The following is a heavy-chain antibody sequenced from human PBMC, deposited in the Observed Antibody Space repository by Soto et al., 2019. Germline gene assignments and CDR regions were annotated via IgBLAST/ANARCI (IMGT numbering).Heavy chain of an antibody. D-gene: IGHD3-9*01. V-gene: IGHV3-30-3*01. Sequence: QVQLVESGGGVVQPGRSLRLSCAASGFTFSSYAMHWVRQAPGKGLEWVAVISYDGSNKYYADSVKGRFTISRDNSKNTLYLQMNSMRAEDTAVYYCARADDILTGYYPYWGQGTLVPVSS. CDR1: GFTFSSYA. J-gene: IGHJ4*02. CDR2: ISYDGSNK. CDR3: ARADDILTGYYPY.